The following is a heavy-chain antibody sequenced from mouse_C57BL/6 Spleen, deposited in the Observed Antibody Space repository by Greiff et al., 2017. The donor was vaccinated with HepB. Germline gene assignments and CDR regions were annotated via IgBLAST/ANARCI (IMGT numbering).Heavy chain of an antibody. V-gene: IGHV5-16*01. J-gene: IGHJ2*01. Sequence: DVHLVESEGGLVQPGSSMKLSCTASGFTFSDYYMAWVRQVPEKGLEWVANINYDGSSTYYLDSLKSRFIISRDNAKNILYLQMSSLKSEDTATYYCARDGGYSYGYDGFDYWGQGTTLTVSS. CDR2: INYDGSST. D-gene: IGHD2-2*01. CDR3: ARDGGYSYGYDGFDY. CDR1: GFTFSDYY.